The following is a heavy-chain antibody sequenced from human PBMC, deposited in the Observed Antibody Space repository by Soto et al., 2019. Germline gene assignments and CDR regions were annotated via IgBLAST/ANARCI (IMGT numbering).Heavy chain of an antibody. CDR2: VFSSGST. CDR1: GGAISSYY. Sequence: QVQLQESGPGLVKPSETLSLTCSVPGGAISSYYWSWVRQPAGKGLEWIGRVFSSGSTNYNASLKSRVTMSIDTSKNEVSLTLRSVTAADTAVYYCARVEFSYFGMDVWGPGTTVTVSS. J-gene: IGHJ6*02. V-gene: IGHV4-4*07. D-gene: IGHD3-3*01. CDR3: ARVEFSYFGMDV.